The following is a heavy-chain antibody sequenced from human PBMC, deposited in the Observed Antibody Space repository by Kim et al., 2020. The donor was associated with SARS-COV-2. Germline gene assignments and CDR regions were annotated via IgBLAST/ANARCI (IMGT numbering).Heavy chain of an antibody. CDR3: ARHGVPFNVDTAMVNFDY. Sequence: SETLSLTCTVSGGSISSSSYYWGWIRQPPGKGLEWIGSIYYSGSTYYNPSLKSRVTISVDTSQNQVSLKLSSVTAADTAVYYCARHGVPFNVDTAMVNFDYWGQGTLVTVSS. V-gene: IGHV4-39*01. D-gene: IGHD5-18*01. CDR1: GGSISSSSYY. CDR2: IYYSGST. J-gene: IGHJ4*02.